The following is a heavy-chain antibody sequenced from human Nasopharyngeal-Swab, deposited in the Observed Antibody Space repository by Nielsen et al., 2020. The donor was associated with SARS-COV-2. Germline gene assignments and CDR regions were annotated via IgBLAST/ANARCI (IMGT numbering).Heavy chain of an antibody. V-gene: IGHV1-18*01. Sequence: GESLKISCKASGYTFTSYGISWVRQAPGQGLEWMGWISAYNGNTNYAQKLQGRVTMTRNTSISTAYMELSSLRSEDTAVYYCARAGKIQLWFNSLYYFDYWGQGTLVTVSS. D-gene: IGHD5-18*01. CDR3: ARAGKIQLWFNSLYYFDY. CDR1: GYTFTSYG. J-gene: IGHJ4*02. CDR2: ISAYNGNT.